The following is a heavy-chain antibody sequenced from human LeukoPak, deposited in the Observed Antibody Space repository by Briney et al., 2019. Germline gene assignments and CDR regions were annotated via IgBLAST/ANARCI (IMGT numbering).Heavy chain of an antibody. D-gene: IGHD4-17*01. V-gene: IGHV3-30*03. CDR2: MSFNGVNI. CDR3: ARTAMGDYVRFPNDY. J-gene: IGHJ4*02. Sequence: GGSLRLSCAASGFRFSDSGMHWVRQAPGKGLEWVAVMSFNGVNIQYADSVKGRFTISRDNSKNTLYLQMNSLRADDTAVYYCARTAMGDYVRFPNDYWGQGTLVTVST. CDR1: GFRFSDSG.